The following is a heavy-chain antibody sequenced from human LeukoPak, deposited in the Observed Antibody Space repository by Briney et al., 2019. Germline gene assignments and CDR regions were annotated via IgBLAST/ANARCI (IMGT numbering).Heavy chain of an antibody. V-gene: IGHV4-59*01. Sequence: SSETLSLTCTVSGGSISTYYWTWIRQPPGKGLEWIGYIYYSGSTNYNPSLKSRVTMSVDTSKNQFPLKLNSVTAADTAVYYCARDRLGLPVDYWGRGTLVTVSS. CDR1: GGSISTYY. CDR3: ARDRLGLPVDY. CDR2: IYYSGST. D-gene: IGHD5-18*01. J-gene: IGHJ4*02.